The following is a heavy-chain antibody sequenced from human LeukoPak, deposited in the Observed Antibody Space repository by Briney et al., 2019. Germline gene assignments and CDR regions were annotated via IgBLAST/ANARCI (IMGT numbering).Heavy chain of an antibody. J-gene: IGHJ4*02. CDR1: GFTFSSYW. CDR2: IYGDGRSK. D-gene: IGHD2-15*01. V-gene: IGHV3-74*01. CDR3: ARAVGYCSGGSCYSSDY. Sequence: GGSLRLSCAASGFTFSSYWMHWVRQAPGKGLMWVSRIYGDGRSKSYADSVKGRFTISRDNAKNTLFLQMNSLRAEDTALYYCARAVGYCSGGSCYSSDYWGQGTLVTVSS.